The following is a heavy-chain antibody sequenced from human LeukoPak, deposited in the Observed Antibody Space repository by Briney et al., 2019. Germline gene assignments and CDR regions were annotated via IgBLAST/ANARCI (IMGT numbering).Heavy chain of an antibody. V-gene: IGHV4-59*08. J-gene: IGHJ4*02. D-gene: IGHD3-22*01. CDR3: ALGGGYYYDSSGYPLDY. CDR1: GGSIGSFY. Sequence: SETLSLTCTVSGGSIGSFYWSLIRQPPGKGLQWIGYMYYSGSANYNPSLKSRVTMSVDTSKNQFSLKLSSVTAADTAVYFCALGGGYYYDSSGYPLDYWGPGTLVTVSS. CDR2: MYYSGSA.